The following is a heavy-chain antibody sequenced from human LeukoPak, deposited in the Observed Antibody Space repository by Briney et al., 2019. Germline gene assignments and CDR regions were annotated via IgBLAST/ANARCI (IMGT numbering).Heavy chain of an antibody. D-gene: IGHD2-2*01. CDR3: ARDPGPPPNLVVVPAAMDYYYYYMDV. J-gene: IGHJ6*03. CDR2: IWYDGSNK. Sequence: PGGSLRLSCAASGFTFSSYGMHWVRQAPGKGLEWVAVIWYDGSNKYYADSVKGRFTISRDNSKNTLYLQMNSLRAEDTAVYYCARDPGPPPNLVVVPAAMDYYYYYMDVWGKGTTVTVSS. CDR1: GFTFSSYG. V-gene: IGHV3-33*01.